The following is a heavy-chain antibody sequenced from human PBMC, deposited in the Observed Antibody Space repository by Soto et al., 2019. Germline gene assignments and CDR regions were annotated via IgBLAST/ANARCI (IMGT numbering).Heavy chain of an antibody. Sequence: SGPTLVNPTQPLTLTCTFSGFSLSTNGMCVSWIRQSPGKALEWLALIAWDDDNYYSTSLKTRLTISKDTSKNQVVLTMTTMDPVDTAMFYCARLTSSTGTSTYYYYGMDVWGQGTTVTVSS. J-gene: IGHJ6*02. CDR2: IAWDDDN. D-gene: IGHD1-7*01. V-gene: IGHV2-70*01. CDR3: ARLTSSTGTSTYYYYGMDV. CDR1: GFSLSTNGMC.